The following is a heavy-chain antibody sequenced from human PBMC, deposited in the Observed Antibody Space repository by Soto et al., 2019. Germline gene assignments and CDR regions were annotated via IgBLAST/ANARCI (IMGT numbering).Heavy chain of an antibody. J-gene: IGHJ3*02. CDR2: IIPIFSTT. Sequence: QVHLVQSGAEVKKPGSSVKVSCKASGGSFSNHAINWVRQAPGQGLEWMGRIIPIFSTTNYAQKFQGRVTFTADESTGTAYMELSSLKHDDTAKYYCAREVAADGTFREDVFDIWGQGTMVTVSS. D-gene: IGHD6-13*01. CDR1: GGSFSNHA. V-gene: IGHV1-69*12. CDR3: AREVAADGTFREDVFDI.